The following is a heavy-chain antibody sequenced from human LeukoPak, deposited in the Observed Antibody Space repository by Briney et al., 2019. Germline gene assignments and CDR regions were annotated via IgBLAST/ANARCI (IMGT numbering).Heavy chain of an antibody. CDR1: GFIFSSYW. CDR2: IYSDGNTT. Sequence: PGGSLRLSCAASGFIFSSYWMHWVRQAPGKGLVWASRIYSDGNTTSYADSVKGRFTISRDNAKNTLDLQMNSLRAEDTAVYYCARHATGTWHFDYWGRGTLVTVSS. J-gene: IGHJ4*02. V-gene: IGHV3-74*01. D-gene: IGHD1-14*01. CDR3: ARHATGTWHFDY.